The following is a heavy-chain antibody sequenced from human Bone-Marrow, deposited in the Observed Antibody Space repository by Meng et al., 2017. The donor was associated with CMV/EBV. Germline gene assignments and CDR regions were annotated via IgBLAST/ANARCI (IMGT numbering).Heavy chain of an antibody. CDR1: GYTFTGYY. CDR3: ARDKDKGIQSWSPTPPFFDS. V-gene: IGHV1-2*02. Sequence: ASVKVSCKASGYTFTGYYMHWVRQAPGQGLEWMGWINPNSGGTNYAQKFQGRVTMTRDTSISTAYMELSRLRSDDTAVYYCARDKDKGIQSWSPTPPFFDSRGQGSLVTVSS. J-gene: IGHJ4*02. CDR2: INPNSGGT. D-gene: IGHD5-18*01.